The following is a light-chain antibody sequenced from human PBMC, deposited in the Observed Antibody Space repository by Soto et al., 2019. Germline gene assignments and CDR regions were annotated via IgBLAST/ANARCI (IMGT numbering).Light chain of an antibody. V-gene: IGLV2-14*01. CDR2: EVT. CDR1: SSDVGGYNY. CDR3: ASYTSSSTRV. J-gene: IGLJ1*01. Sequence: QSLLTQPASVSGSPGQSITISCTGTSSDVGGYNYVSWYQQHPGQAPKLMIYEVTNRPSGVSNRFSGSRSGNTASLTISGLQPEDEADYYCASYTSSSTRVFGTGTKVTVL.